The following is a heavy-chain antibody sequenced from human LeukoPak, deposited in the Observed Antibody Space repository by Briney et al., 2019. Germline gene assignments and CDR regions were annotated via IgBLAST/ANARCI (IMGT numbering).Heavy chain of an antibody. CDR1: GYTFTSYD. V-gene: IGHV1-8*01. CDR3: ARDGVYDSSGYYLVFPYYYYYMDV. Sequence: ASVKVSCKASGYTFTSYDINWVRQATGQGLEWMGWMNPNSGNTGYAQKFQGRVTMTRNTSISTAYMELSSLRSEDTAVYYCARDGVYDSSGYYLVFPYYYYYMDVWGKGTTVTVSS. D-gene: IGHD3-22*01. CDR2: MNPNSGNT. J-gene: IGHJ6*03.